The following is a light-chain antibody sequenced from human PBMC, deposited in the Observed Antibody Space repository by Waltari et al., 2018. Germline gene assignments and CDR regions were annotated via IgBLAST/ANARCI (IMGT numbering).Light chain of an antibody. CDR2: WAS. CDR3: QQYYSFPLT. Sequence: IVMTQSPDSLAVSLGERATINCWSSQSVFWNSNKNNYLAWYQHKPGQPPKLLFYWASTREYGVPDRFSGCGSGTDFTLTINNLQAEDVAVYYCQQYYSFPLTFGGGTKVEIK. V-gene: IGKV4-1*01. CDR1: QSVFWNSNKNNY. J-gene: IGKJ4*01.